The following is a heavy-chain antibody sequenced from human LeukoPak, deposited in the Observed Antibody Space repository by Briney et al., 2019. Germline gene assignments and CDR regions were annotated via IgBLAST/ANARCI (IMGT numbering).Heavy chain of an antibody. CDR1: GYTLTELS. V-gene: IGHV1-24*01. CDR2: FDPEDGET. J-gene: IGHJ4*02. D-gene: IGHD3-22*01. Sequence: ASVTVSCKVSGYTLTELSMHWVRQAPGKGLEGMGGFDPEDGETIYAQKFQGRVTMTEDTSTDTAYMELSSLRSEDTAVYYCATAQLSDSSGYYPGGAYWGQGTLVTVSS. CDR3: ATAQLSDSSGYYPGGAY.